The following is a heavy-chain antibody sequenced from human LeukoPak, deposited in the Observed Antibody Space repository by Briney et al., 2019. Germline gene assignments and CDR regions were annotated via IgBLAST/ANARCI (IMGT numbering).Heavy chain of an antibody. V-gene: IGHV3-48*03. CDR1: GFTFSSYE. CDR3: AKESPHFDY. CDR2: ISSSGSTI. J-gene: IGHJ4*02. Sequence: GGSLRLSCAASGFTFSSYEMNWVRQAPGKGLEWVSYISSSGSTIYYADSVKGRFTISRDNAKNSLYLQMNSLRAEDTAIYYCAKESPHFDYWGQGTLVTVSS.